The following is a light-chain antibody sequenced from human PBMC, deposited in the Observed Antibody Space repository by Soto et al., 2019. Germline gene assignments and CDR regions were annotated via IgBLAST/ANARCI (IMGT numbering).Light chain of an antibody. Sequence: QSVLTQPPSVSGAPGQRVTISCTGRSSNIGAGYDVHWYQHLPGTAPKLLIYFNNNRPSVFPDRFSGSKSGTSASLAITGLRPEDEASYFCQSYDRTLSGVVFGGGTKRTV. CDR2: FNN. CDR3: QSYDRTLSGVV. V-gene: IGLV1-40*01. J-gene: IGLJ2*01. CDR1: SSNIGAGYD.